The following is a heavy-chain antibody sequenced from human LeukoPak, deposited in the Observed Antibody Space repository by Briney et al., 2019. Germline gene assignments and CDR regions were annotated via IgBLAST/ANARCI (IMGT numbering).Heavy chain of an antibody. V-gene: IGHV4-39*07. J-gene: IGHJ5*02. CDR2: IYYNGRS. D-gene: IGHD1-26*01. CDR1: GDSMIDNNFY. Sequence: SETLSLTCIVSGDSMIDNNFYWGWTRQSPQKGLEWIASIYYNGRSLYNPSLRSRVTISLDAPKNQIFLKLSSVTAADTAVYYCTKDSFGAVRDSWGRGILVTVSS. CDR3: TKDSFGAVRDS.